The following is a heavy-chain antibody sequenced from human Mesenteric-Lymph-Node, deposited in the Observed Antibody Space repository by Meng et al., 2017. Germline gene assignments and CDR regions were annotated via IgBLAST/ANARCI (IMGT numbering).Heavy chain of an antibody. Sequence: QGQPQESGPGLVRPSETLSLTCTVSGGSVSSGSYYWSWIRQPPGKGLEWIGYIYYSGSTYYNPSLKSRVSISGDTSNKQFSLKLTSVTAADTAVYYCARSPYSGSALPFFNYWGQGSLVTVSS. CDR2: IYYSGST. J-gene: IGHJ4*02. D-gene: IGHD1-26*01. V-gene: IGHV4-30-4*08. CDR3: ARSPYSGSALPFFNY. CDR1: GGSVSSGSYY.